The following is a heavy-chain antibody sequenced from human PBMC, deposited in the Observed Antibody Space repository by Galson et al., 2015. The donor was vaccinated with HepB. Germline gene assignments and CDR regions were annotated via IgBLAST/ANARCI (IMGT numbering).Heavy chain of an antibody. CDR2: TDWDDDK. D-gene: IGHD1-14*01. CDR1: GFSLSTSGMC. J-gene: IGHJ4*02. V-gene: IGHV2-70*01. Sequence: PALVKPTQTLTLTCTFSGFSLSTSGMCVSWIRQPPGKALEWLALTDWDDDKYYSTSLKTRLTISKDTSKNQVVLTMTNMDPVDTATYYCARMRMRHDLREPYFDYWGQGTLVTVSS. CDR3: ARMRMRHDLREPYFDY.